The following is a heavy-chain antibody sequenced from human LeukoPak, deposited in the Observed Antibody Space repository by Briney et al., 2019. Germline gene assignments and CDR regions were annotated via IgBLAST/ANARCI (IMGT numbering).Heavy chain of an antibody. CDR1: GYTFTGCY. CDR3: AREANDSSGYYPKHDAFDV. D-gene: IGHD3-22*01. CDR2: INPNSGGT. V-gene: IGHV1-2*02. Sequence: GASVKVSCKASGYTFTGCYMHWVRQAPGQGLEWMGWINPNSGGTNYAQKFQGRVTMTRDTSISTAYMELSRLRSDDTAVYYCAREANDSSGYYPKHDAFDVWGQGTMVTVSS. J-gene: IGHJ3*01.